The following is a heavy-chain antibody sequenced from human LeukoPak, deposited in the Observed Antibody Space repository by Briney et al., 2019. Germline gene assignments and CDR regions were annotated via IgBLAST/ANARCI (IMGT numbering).Heavy chain of an antibody. CDR1: GFPFSNYA. CDR3: ARDPAKGAATYFDY. D-gene: IGHD2-15*01. J-gene: IGHJ4*02. CDR2: ISFDGGKI. V-gene: IGHV3-30*04. Sequence: GRSLRLSCTASGFPFSNYAMNWVRQTPGKGLEWVALISFDGGKIYYADSVKGRFTISRDNSKNTLFLQINSLTVEDTAVYYCARDPAKGAATYFDYWGQGTLVTVSS.